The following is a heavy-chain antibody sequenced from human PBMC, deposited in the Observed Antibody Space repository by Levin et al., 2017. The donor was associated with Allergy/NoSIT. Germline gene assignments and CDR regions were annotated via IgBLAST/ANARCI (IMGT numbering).Heavy chain of an antibody. D-gene: IGHD4-23*01. CDR2: IHEIGST. J-gene: IGHJ2*01. V-gene: IGHV4-59*01. Sequence: SETLSLTCTLSGGSMSSYYWTWIRQPPGKGLEWIGNIHEIGSTNYNPSLQSRVTISVDTSKNQFSLKLSSLSAADTAVYYCGRGINHLVTGFQYFDLWGRGTLVTVSS. CDR1: GGSMSSYY. CDR3: GRGINHLVTGFQYFDL.